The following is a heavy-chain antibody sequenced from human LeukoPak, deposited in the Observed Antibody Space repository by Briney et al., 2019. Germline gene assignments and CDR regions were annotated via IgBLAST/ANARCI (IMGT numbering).Heavy chain of an antibody. CDR2: TGCRGYGGQP. V-gene: IGHV3-49*04. CDR3: TRSARNPDM. Sequence: GGSLRVSWTASGFTFGEYALRWVRQAPGKGLEWVGVTGCRGYGGQPEYAASVKRRFTISRDDSKPVAYLQMNSLKTEDTPVYYCTRSARNPDMWGQGTMVTVSS. CDR1: GFTFGEYA. J-gene: IGHJ3*02.